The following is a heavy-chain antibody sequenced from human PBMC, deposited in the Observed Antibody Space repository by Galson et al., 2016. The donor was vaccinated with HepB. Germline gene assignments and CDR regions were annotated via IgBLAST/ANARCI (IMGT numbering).Heavy chain of an antibody. V-gene: IGHV3-53*01. CDR3: ARGPRGFLRWSSTFDI. CDR2: IDTDAST. D-gene: IGHD3-3*01. Sequence: SLRLSCAASDFIVSDSYMTWVRQAPGKGLEWVSLIDTDASTNYADSAKGRFTISRDKSENTLYLQMTSLRADDTGVYYCARGPRGFLRWSSTFDIWGRGTVVTVSS. J-gene: IGHJ3*02. CDR1: DFIVSDSY.